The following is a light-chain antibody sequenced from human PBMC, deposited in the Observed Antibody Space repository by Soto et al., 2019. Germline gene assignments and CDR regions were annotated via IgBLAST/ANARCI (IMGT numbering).Light chain of an antibody. CDR2: DVY. V-gene: IGLV2-14*03. J-gene: IGLJ1*01. CDR1: SSDIGGYNY. Sequence: QSALTQPASVSGSPGQSITISCIGTSSDIGGYNYVSWYQQHPGKAPKLMIYDVYDRPLGVSNRFSGSKSGNTASLTISGLQDEDEADYYCISYTDNTSYVFGAGTKVTV. CDR3: ISYTDNTSYV.